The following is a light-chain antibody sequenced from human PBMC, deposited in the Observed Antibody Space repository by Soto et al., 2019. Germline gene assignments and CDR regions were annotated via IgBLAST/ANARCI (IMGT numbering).Light chain of an antibody. CDR1: QGIGNW. CDR2: GAT. Sequence: DIQMTQSPSSVSASVGDRVTITCRASQGIGNWLVWYQQKPGTAPKLLIYGATSLLRGVPSRFSGSGSATDVTLTISSRLPDDFVTSYCCQAYNYHRTFGQGTRLEIK. J-gene: IGKJ2*02. CDR3: CQAYNYHRT. V-gene: IGKV1D-12*01.